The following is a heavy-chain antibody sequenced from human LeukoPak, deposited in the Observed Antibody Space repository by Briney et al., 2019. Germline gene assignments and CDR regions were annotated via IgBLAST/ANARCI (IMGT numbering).Heavy chain of an antibody. Sequence: ASVKVSCTASGYTFTSYYMHWVRQAPGLGREGMGIINPSGGSTSYAQKFQGRITMTRDTSTSTVYMELSSLRSEDTAVYYCARDEGGSYLDYWGQGTLVTVSS. CDR2: INPSGGST. CDR1: GYTFTSYY. V-gene: IGHV1-46*01. J-gene: IGHJ4*02. D-gene: IGHD1-26*01. CDR3: ARDEGGSYLDY.